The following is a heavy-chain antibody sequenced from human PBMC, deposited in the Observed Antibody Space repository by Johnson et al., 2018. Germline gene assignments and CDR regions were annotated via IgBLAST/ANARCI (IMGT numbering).Heavy chain of an antibody. CDR1: GGTFSSYA. V-gene: IGHV1-69*12. D-gene: IGHD3-3*01. CDR2: IIPIFGTA. J-gene: IGHJ1*01. Sequence: QVQLVQSGAEVKKPGSSVKVSYKASGGTFSSYAISWVRQAPGHGLEWMGGIIPIFGTANYAQKFKGRVTITAEESKSTAYRELSSLRYEDTAVYYCARDRASIKSGPSDYFQHWGQGTLVTVSS. CDR3: ARDRASIKSGPSDYFQH.